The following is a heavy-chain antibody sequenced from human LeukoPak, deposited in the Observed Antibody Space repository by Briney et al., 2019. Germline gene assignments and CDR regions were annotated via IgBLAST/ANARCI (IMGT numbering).Heavy chain of an antibody. J-gene: IGHJ4*02. CDR2: ISSSSSYI. CDR1: GFTFSSYS. Sequence: GGSLRLSCAAPGFTFSSYSMNWVRQAPGKGLEWVSSISSSSSYIYYADSVKGRFTISRDNAKNSLYLQMNSLRAEDTAVYYCARDDGVNWNDDGLYWGQGTLVTVSS. CDR3: ARDDGVNWNDDGLY. D-gene: IGHD1-1*01. V-gene: IGHV3-21*01.